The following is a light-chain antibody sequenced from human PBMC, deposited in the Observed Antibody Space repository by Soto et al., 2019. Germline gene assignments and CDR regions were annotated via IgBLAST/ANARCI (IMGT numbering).Light chain of an antibody. CDR3: QQYGSSPPIT. V-gene: IGKV3-20*01. J-gene: IGKJ5*01. CDR2: GAS. CDR1: QSISSSY. Sequence: EIVLTQSPGTLSLSPGERATLSCRASQSISSSYLAWYLQKPGQAPRLLIYGASRRASGTPDRFSGSGSGTDFTLTISRLEPEDFAVYYCQQYGSSPPITFGQGTRLEIK.